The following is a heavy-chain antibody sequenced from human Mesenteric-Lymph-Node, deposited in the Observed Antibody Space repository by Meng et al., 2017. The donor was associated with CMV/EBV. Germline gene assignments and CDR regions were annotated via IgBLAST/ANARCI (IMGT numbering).Heavy chain of an antibody. CDR3: AKDDSSGYYPLIFYYYYGMDV. CDR2: ISSSGSIT. Sequence: GESLKISCAASGFAFSSYEMNWVRQAPGKGLEWVSYISSSGSITYSADSVKGRFTISRDNPKNSLYLQMNSLRAEDTAVYYCAKDDSSGYYPLIFYYYYGMDVWGQGTTVTVSS. V-gene: IGHV3-48*03. J-gene: IGHJ6*02. CDR1: GFAFSSYE. D-gene: IGHD3-22*01.